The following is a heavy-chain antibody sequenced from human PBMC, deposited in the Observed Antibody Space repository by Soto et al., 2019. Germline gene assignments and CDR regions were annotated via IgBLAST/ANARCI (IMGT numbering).Heavy chain of an antibody. CDR2: MYDTGST. CDR3: ARGYRQSGYSSSLVFAY. D-gene: IGHD6-13*01. J-gene: IGHJ4*02. CDR1: AGSINSGGYY. V-gene: IGHV4-31*03. Sequence: QVQLRASGPGLVKPSQTLSLTCTVSAGSINSGGYYWNWIRQHPGKGIEWIGYMYDTGSTYYNTFLRSRVIISADPSENHFSLKLSSVTAGDTAVYFCARGYRQSGYSSSLVFAYWGQGTLVNVSS.